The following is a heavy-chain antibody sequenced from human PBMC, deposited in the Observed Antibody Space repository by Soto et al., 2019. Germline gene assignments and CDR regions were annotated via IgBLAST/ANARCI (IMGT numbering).Heavy chain of an antibody. D-gene: IGHD1-26*01. V-gene: IGHV4-39*01. Sequence: SETLSLTCTVSGGSISSSSYYWGWIRQPPGKGLEWIGSIYYSGSTYYNPSLKSRVTISVDTSKNQFSLKLSSVTAADTAVYYVARGFRLPRSHVYWGQGTLVTVSS. CDR1: GGSISSSSYY. J-gene: IGHJ4*02. CDR3: ARGFRLPRSHVY. CDR2: IYYSGST.